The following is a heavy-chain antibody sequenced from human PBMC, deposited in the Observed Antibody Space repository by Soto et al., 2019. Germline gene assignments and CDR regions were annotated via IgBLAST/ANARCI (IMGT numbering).Heavy chain of an antibody. Sequence: QPGGSLRLSCTASGLTFRNYAMTWVRQAPGRGLEWVSGISGSGSMKYYADSVKGRFTISRDNSKNMLFLQMDSLRDEDTAMYHCAKEAVESEQVPIPGDSWGQGAMVTV. CDR2: ISGSGSMK. J-gene: IGHJ5*01. D-gene: IGHD2-15*01. CDR3: AKEAVESEQVPIPGDS. V-gene: IGHV3-23*01. CDR1: GLTFRNYA.